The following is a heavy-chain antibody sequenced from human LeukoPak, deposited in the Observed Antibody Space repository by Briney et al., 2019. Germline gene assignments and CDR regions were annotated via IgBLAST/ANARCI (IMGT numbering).Heavy chain of an antibody. D-gene: IGHD2-15*01. Sequence: PSETLSLTCTVSGGSISSYYWSWIRQPPGKGLEWIGYIYYSGSTNYNPSLKSRVTISVDTSKNQFSLKLSSVTAADTAVYYCARETQFLLGFDYWGQGTLVTVSS. CDR3: ARETQFLLGFDY. J-gene: IGHJ4*02. CDR1: GGSISSYY. V-gene: IGHV4-59*01. CDR2: IYYSGST.